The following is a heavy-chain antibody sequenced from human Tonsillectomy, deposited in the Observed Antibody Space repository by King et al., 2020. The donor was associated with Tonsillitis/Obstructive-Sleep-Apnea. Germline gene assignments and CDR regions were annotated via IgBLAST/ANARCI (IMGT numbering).Heavy chain of an antibody. CDR2: IYHSGST. Sequence: VQLQESGPGLVKPSETLSLTCAVSVGSISSSNWWSWVRQPPGKGLEWIGEIYHSGSTNYNPSLKSRVTISVDKSKNQFSLKLTSVTAADTAVYYCARNGYCSSTTCYSYYYYYMDVWGKGTTVTVSS. J-gene: IGHJ6*03. CDR3: ARNGYCSSTTCYSYYYYYMDV. D-gene: IGHD2-2*02. CDR1: VGSISSSNW. V-gene: IGHV4-4*02.